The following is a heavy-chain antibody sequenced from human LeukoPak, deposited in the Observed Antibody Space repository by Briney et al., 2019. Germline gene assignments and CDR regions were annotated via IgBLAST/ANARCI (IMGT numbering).Heavy chain of an antibody. D-gene: IGHD5-18*01. CDR2: IWYDGNYE. CDR1: GFTFNKYC. J-gene: IGHJ5*02. Sequence: GGSLRLSCVASGFTFNKYCVHWVRQAPGKGLEWVAVIWYDGNYEYFADSVKGRFTISRDNASNSLFLQMNRLSADDTAVYYCVRDQGYSYGRGDLWGQGTLVTVSS. V-gene: IGHV3-33*01. CDR3: VRDQGYSYGRGDL.